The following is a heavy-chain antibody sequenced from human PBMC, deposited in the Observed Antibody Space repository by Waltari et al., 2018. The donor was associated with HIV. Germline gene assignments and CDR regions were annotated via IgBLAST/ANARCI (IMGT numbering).Heavy chain of an antibody. CDR2: INHSGST. CDR1: GGSFSGYY. Sequence: QVQLQQWGAGLLKPSETLSLTCAVYGGSFSGYYWSWIRQPPGKGLEWIGEINHSGSTNYNPSLKSRVTISVDTSKNQFSLKLSSVTAADTAVYYCARSLGYYDSSGFDYWGQGTLVTVSS. D-gene: IGHD3-22*01. CDR3: ARSLGYYDSSGFDY. V-gene: IGHV4-34*01. J-gene: IGHJ4*02.